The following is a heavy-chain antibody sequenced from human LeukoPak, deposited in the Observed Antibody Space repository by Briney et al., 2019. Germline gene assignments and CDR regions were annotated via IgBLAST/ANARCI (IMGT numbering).Heavy chain of an antibody. CDR3: ARGGPAAASRSLDY. V-gene: IGHV4-59*12. J-gene: IGHJ4*02. Sequence: SETLSLTCTVSGGSISSYYWSWIRQPPGKGLEWIGYIYCSGSTNYNPSLKSRVTISVDTSKNQFSLKLSSVTAADTAVYYCARGGPAAASRSLDYWGQGTLVTVSS. CDR2: IYCSGST. D-gene: IGHD6-13*01. CDR1: GGSISSYY.